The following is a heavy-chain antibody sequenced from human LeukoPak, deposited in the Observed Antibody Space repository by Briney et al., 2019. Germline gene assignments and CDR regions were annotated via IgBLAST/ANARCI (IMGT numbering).Heavy chain of an antibody. CDR2: ISSNGGST. CDR3: ARTGIADYYGMDV. J-gene: IGHJ6*02. Sequence: GGSLRLSCAASGFTFSSYAMHWVRQAPGKGLEYVSAISSNGGSTYYANSVKGRFTISRDNPKNTLYLQMGSLRAEDMAVYYCARTGIADYYGMDVWGQGTTVTVSS. V-gene: IGHV3-64*01. D-gene: IGHD6-13*01. CDR1: GFTFSSYA.